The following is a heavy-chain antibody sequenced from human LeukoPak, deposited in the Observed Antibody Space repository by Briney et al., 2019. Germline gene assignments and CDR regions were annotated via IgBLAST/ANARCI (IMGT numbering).Heavy chain of an antibody. CDR3: ARTRSYCSSTSCYRTNTKHLLYDY. CDR2: INHSGST. Sequence: PSETLSLTCAVYGVSFSGYYWSWIRQPPGKGLEWIGEINHSGSTNYNPSLKSRVTISVDTSKNQFSLKLSSVTAADTAVYYCARTRSYCSSTSCYRTNTKHLLYDYWGQGTLVTVSS. J-gene: IGHJ4*02. CDR1: GVSFSGYY. D-gene: IGHD2-2*01. V-gene: IGHV4-34*01.